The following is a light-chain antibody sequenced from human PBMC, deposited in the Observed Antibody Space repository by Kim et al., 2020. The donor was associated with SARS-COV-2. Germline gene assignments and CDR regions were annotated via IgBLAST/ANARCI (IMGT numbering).Light chain of an antibody. CDR3: QQYHSSPLT. V-gene: IGKV3-20*01. CDR2: GAS. J-gene: IGKJ4*01. CDR1: QSVSSIY. Sequence: EIVLTQSPGTLSLSPGERATLSCRASQSVSSIYLAWYQQKPGQAPRLLIYGASSRATGIPDRFSGSGSGTDFTLTISRLEPEDFAVYYCQQYHSSPLTFGGGTKVEI.